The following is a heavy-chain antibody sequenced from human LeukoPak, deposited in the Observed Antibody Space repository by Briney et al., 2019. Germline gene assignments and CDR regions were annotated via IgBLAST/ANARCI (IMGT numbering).Heavy chain of an antibody. V-gene: IGHV3-23*01. J-gene: IGHJ4*02. CDR1: GFTFRSYA. CDR3: AKDKVEVGSVRWFDY. D-gene: IGHD1-26*01. Sequence: GGSLRLSCAASGFTFRSYAMSWVRQAPGKGLEWVSAISGSGGSTYYADSVKGRFTISRDNSKNTLYLQMNSLRVEDTAVYYCAKDKVEVGSVRWFDYWGQGTLVTVSS. CDR2: ISGSGGST.